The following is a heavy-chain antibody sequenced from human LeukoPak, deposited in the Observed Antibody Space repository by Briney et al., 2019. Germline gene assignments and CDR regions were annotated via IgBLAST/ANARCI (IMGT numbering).Heavy chain of an antibody. Sequence: SETLSLTCTVSGGSLSHSLTSYWGWIRQPPGKGLEWIGSMNYGRTSHYNPSLKSRVTISIDMSKNQFSLKLTSVTAADTAVYYCARYEIDNAMVDYWGQGTLVTVSS. V-gene: IGHV4-39*01. CDR1: GGSLSHSLTSY. J-gene: IGHJ4*02. CDR3: ARYEIDNAMVDY. CDR2: MNYGRTS. D-gene: IGHD1-1*01.